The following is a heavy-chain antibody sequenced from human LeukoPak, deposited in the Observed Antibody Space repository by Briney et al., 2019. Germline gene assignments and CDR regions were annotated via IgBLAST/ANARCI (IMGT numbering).Heavy chain of an antibody. Sequence: SETLSLTCAVYGGSFSGYYWSWIRQPPGKGLGWIGEINHSGSTNYNPSLKSRVTISVDTSKNQFSLKLSSVTAADTAVYYCARDQTQCSSTSCYSHFDYWGQGTLVTVSS. D-gene: IGHD2-2*01. CDR2: INHSGST. J-gene: IGHJ4*02. V-gene: IGHV4-34*01. CDR3: ARDQTQCSSTSCYSHFDY. CDR1: GGSFSGYY.